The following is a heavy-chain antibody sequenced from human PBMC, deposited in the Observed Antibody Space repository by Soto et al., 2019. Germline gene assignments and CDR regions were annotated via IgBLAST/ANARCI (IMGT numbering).Heavy chain of an antibody. V-gene: IGHV4-30-2*06. J-gene: IGHJ4*02. CDR2: ISHVETT. CDR1: GVTISYGGYS. CDR3: ARGGGYDSFDF. D-gene: IGHD3-3*01. Sequence: SETLSLTCSVSGVTISYGGYSWSWIRQSPGKGLEWLGYISHVETTYYNPSFQSRLSLSIDRTRNQFSLSLSSMTAADKAVYYCARGGGYDSFDFRGQGIQVTVSS.